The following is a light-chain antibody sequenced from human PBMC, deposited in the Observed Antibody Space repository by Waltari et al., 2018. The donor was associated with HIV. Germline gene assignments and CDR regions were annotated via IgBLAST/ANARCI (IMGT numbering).Light chain of an antibody. CDR1: ENINKS. J-gene: IGKJ4*01. CDR2: GAF. Sequence: IQMTQSPSALSASVGDRITISCRASENINKSLNWYQQRPGKSPKLLIYGAFSLQPGVPSRFSASGSGTDFNLIIRNLQPEDVALYFCQQSSVTPLTFGGGTRVDIK. V-gene: IGKV1-39*01. CDR3: QQSSVTPLT.